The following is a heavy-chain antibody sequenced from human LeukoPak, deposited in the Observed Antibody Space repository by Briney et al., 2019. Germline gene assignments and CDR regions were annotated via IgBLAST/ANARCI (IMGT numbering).Heavy chain of an antibody. CDR1: GFTFSSFA. Sequence: PGGSLRLSCSASGFTFSSFAMHWVRQAPGKGLEYVAAISRNGGSTYYADSVKGRFTISRDNSKSTLYLQMSSLRAEDTAVYYCVKDGGAVDGGGAFDIWGQGTMVTVSP. CDR2: ISRNGGST. D-gene: IGHD6-19*01. V-gene: IGHV3-64D*09. CDR3: VKDGGAVDGGGAFDI. J-gene: IGHJ3*02.